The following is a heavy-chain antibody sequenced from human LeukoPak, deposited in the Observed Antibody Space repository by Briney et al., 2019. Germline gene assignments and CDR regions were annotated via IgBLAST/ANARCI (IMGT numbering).Heavy chain of an antibody. CDR1: GFTFSSYW. J-gene: IGHJ4*02. D-gene: IGHD3-16*02. CDR2: IKQDGSEK. Sequence: PGGSLRLSCAASGFTFSSYWMSWVRQAPGKGLEWAANIKQDGSEKYYVDSVKGRFTISRDNAKNSLYLQMNSLRAEDTAVYYCARGGMITFGGVIGDFDYWGQGTLVTVSS. V-gene: IGHV3-7*01. CDR3: ARGGMITFGGVIGDFDY.